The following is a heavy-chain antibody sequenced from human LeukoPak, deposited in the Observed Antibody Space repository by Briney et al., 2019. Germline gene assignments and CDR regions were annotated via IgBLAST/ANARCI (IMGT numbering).Heavy chain of an antibody. D-gene: IGHD6-6*01. V-gene: IGHV4-34*01. Sequence: PSETLSLTCAVSSASIIGSGYYWGWIRQPPGKGLEWIGEINHSGSTNYNPSLKSRVTISVDTSKNQFSLKLSSVTAADTAVYYCARGKKGHSSSSIRYYYYYYMDVWGKGTTVTVSS. CDR1: SASIIGSGYY. CDR2: INHSGST. J-gene: IGHJ6*03. CDR3: ARGKKGHSSSSIRYYYYYYMDV.